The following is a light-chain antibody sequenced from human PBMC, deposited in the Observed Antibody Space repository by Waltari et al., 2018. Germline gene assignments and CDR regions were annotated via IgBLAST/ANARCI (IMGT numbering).Light chain of an antibody. CDR2: ENS. CDR1: DIGRKN. Sequence: SYVVTQPPSVSLAPGKTATITCGVADIGRKNVCWYQQRPGQAPVLVVYENSDRSSGVPERFSGSNSGDTATLTISRVEVGDEADFYCQVWDSTTDHAIFGGGTKLTVL. V-gene: IGLV3-21*03. J-gene: IGLJ2*01. CDR3: QVWDSTTDHAI.